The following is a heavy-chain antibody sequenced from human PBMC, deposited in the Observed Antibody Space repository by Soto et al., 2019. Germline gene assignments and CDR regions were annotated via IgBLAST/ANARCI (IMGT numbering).Heavy chain of an antibody. CDR3: ERSEVTTSDY. J-gene: IGHJ4*02. D-gene: IGHD2-21*02. CDR1: GFTFIRYT. CDR2: ISTSSNTI. Sequence: EVQLVESGGGLGQPGGALRLSGASSGFTFIRYTMNWVRQAQGKGLECVSYISTSSNTIYYADSVKGRCTISRDNAKNSLYLQMNSLRDQDTAMYYCERSEVTTSDYWGPGKLVIVSS. V-gene: IGHV3-48*02.